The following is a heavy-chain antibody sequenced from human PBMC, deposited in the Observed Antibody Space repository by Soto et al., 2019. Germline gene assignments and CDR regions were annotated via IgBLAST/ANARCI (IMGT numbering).Heavy chain of an antibody. D-gene: IGHD4-17*01. J-gene: IGHJ4*01. CDR2: IYYSGST. CDR1: GGSISSYY. Sequence: PSETLSLTCTVSGGSISSYYWTCIRQPPRKGLEWIGYIYYSGSTNYNPSLKSRVTISVDTSKNQFSLKLSSVTAADTAVYYCARRYGASFDYWGHGTLVTVSS. CDR3: ARRYGASFDY. V-gene: IGHV4-59*01.